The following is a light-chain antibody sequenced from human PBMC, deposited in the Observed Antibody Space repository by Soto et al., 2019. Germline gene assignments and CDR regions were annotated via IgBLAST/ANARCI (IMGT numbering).Light chain of an antibody. CDR3: QHRSIWPVS. Sequence: EIVLTQSPGTLSLSPGERATLSCRASQSVSSSYLAWYQQKPGQAPRLLIYGASTRATGIPARFSGSGSGTDFTLTISSLEPEDFGVYYCQHRSIWPVSFGQGTRLEIK. J-gene: IGKJ5*01. V-gene: IGKV3D-20*02. CDR2: GAS. CDR1: QSVSSSY.